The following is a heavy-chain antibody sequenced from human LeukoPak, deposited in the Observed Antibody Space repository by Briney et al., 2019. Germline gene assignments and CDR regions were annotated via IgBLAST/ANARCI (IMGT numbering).Heavy chain of an antibody. Sequence: PSETLSLTCTVSGYSVSSGYYWGWIRQSPGKGLEWIGSIYHSGSTYYSPSLRSRITISIDTSKNQFSLKLNSVTAADTAVYHCAGYGEYWDWYFDLWGRGTPVTVSP. CDR1: GYSVSSGYY. D-gene: IGHD4-17*01. CDR2: IYHSGST. J-gene: IGHJ2*01. V-gene: IGHV4-38-2*02. CDR3: AGYGEYWDWYFDL.